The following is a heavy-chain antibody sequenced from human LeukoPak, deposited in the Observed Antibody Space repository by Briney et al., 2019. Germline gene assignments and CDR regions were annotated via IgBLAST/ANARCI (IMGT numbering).Heavy chain of an antibody. Sequence: SETLPLTCTVSGGSISSYYWSWIRQPPGKGLEWIGYIYYSGSTNYNPSLKSRVTISVDTSKNQFSLKLSSVTAADTAVYYCARDRNRAGLLDYWGQGTLVTVSS. J-gene: IGHJ4*02. CDR1: GGSISSYY. CDR2: IYYSGST. V-gene: IGHV4-59*01. D-gene: IGHD6-13*01. CDR3: ARDRNRAGLLDY.